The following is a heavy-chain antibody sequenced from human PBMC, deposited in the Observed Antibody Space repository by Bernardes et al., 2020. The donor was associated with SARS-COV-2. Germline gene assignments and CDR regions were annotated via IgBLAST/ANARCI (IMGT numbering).Heavy chain of an antibody. Sequence: GGSLRLSCAASGFTFSSYWMHWVRQAPGKGLVWVSRITSDGSSTNYADSVKGRFTISRDNAKNTLSLQMNSLRVEDTAVYYCVRGGATNSYGSDYWGQGTLVTVSS. CDR2: ITSDGSST. V-gene: IGHV3-74*01. D-gene: IGHD5-18*01. CDR1: GFTFSSYW. J-gene: IGHJ4*02. CDR3: VRGGATNSYGSDY.